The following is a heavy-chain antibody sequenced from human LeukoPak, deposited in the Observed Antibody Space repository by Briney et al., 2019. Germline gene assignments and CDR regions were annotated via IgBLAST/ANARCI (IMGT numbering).Heavy chain of an antibody. V-gene: IGHV3-11*03. D-gene: IGHD3-10*01. Sequence: PGGSLRLPCSHSGFTYSEYYMSWTRQAPGKGLEWVTYISSSSSYTNYADSVKGRFTITRDNANNSLYLQMNSLRAEDTAVYCCARYITYYYGSGSYDWGQGTLVTVSS. CDR3: ARYITYYYGSGSYD. CDR1: GFTYSEYY. J-gene: IGHJ4*02. CDR2: ISSSSSYT.